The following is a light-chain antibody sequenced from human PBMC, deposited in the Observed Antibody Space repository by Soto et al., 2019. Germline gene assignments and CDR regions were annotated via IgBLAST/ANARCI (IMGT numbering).Light chain of an antibody. CDR3: QQYGSSPPGT. V-gene: IGKV3-20*01. CDR1: QSVASRN. CDR2: GAS. Sequence: EIVLTQSPGTMSLSPGERATLSCRASQSVASRNLAWYQQKSGQAPRLLIYGASSRAIHTPDRFSGSGSGTDFTLTISRLEPEDFAVYYCQQYGSSPPGTFGQGAKVDIK. J-gene: IGKJ2*01.